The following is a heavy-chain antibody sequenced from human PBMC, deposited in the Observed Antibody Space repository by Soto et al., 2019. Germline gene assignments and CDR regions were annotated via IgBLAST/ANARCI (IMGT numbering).Heavy chain of an antibody. CDR3: AKDIGDSSGYYGYDY. Sequence: GGSLRLSCAASGFTFSSYAMSWVRQAPGKGLEWVSAISGSGGSTYYADSVKGRFTISRDNSKNTLYLQMNSLRAEDTAVYYCAKDIGDSSGYYGYDYWGQGTLVTVSS. CDR2: ISGSGGST. D-gene: IGHD3-22*01. V-gene: IGHV3-23*01. J-gene: IGHJ4*02. CDR1: GFTFSSYA.